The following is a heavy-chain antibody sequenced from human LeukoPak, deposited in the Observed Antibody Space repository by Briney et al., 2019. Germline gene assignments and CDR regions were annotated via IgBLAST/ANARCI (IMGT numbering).Heavy chain of an antibody. V-gene: IGHV3-23*01. J-gene: IGHJ4*02. CDR1: GFTFSSYA. CDR3: ATGYISGWFWGLNY. CDR2: ISGSGGSI. Sequence: PGGSLRLSCAASGFTFSSYAMSWVRQAPGKGLEWVSAISGSGGSIYYADSVKGRFTLSRDNSKNTLYLQMNSLRAEDTAVYYCATGYISGWFWGLNYWGQGTLVTVSS. D-gene: IGHD6-19*01.